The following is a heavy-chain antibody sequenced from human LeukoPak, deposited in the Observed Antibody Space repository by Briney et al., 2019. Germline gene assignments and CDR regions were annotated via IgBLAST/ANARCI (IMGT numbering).Heavy chain of an antibody. V-gene: IGHV1-18*01. CDR3: ARMRGYSSSWSGWFDP. CDR2: ISAYNGNT. J-gene: IGHJ5*02. Sequence: ASVKVSCKASGYTFTSYGISWVRQAPGQGLEWMGWISAYNGNTNYAQKLQGRVTMTTDTSTSTAYMELSRLRSDDTAVYYCARMRGYSSSWSGWFDPWGQGTLVTVSS. CDR1: GYTFTSYG. D-gene: IGHD6-13*01.